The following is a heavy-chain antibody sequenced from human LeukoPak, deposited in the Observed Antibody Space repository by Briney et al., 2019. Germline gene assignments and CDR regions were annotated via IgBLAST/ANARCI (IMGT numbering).Heavy chain of an antibody. D-gene: IGHD3-3*01. CDR1: GFTFSSYA. V-gene: IGHV3-30-3*01. CDR3: ARGRRGLLGYDFWSGSPLDY. CDR2: ISYDGSNK. J-gene: IGHJ4*02. Sequence: GGSLRLSCAASGFTFSSYAMHWVRQAPGKGLEWVAVISYDGSNKYYADSVKGRFTISRDNSKNTLYLQMNSLRAEDTAVYYCARGRRGLLGYDFWSGSPLDYWGQGTLVTVSS.